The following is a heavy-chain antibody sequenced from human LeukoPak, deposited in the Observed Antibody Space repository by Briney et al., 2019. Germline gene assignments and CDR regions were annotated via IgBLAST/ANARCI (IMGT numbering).Heavy chain of an antibody. Sequence: SETLSLTCTVSGGSISSGSYYWSWIRQPAGKGLEWIGRIYTSGSTNYNPSVKGRVTISVDSSKNQFSLKLSSVTAADTAVYYCAREHSGSYGFVYWGQGTLVTVSS. J-gene: IGHJ4*02. CDR2: IYTSGST. CDR1: GGSISSGSYY. CDR3: AREHSGSYGFVY. D-gene: IGHD5-18*01. V-gene: IGHV4-61*02.